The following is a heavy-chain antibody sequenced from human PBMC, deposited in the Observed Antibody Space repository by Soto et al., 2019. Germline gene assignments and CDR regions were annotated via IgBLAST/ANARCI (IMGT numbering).Heavy chain of an antibody. CDR2: VSWNSGSI. CDR3: AKGVGGASSSAFDI. V-gene: IGHV3-9*01. CDR1: GFSFDDYA. J-gene: IGHJ3*02. Sequence: EVQLVESGGGLVQPGRSRRLSCAASGFSFDDYAMHWVRQAPGVGLEWVSGVSWNSGSIDYADSVKGRFTISRDNAKNSLYLQMHSLRTEDTALYYCAKGVGGASSSAFDIWGQGTMVTVSS. D-gene: IGHD1-26*01.